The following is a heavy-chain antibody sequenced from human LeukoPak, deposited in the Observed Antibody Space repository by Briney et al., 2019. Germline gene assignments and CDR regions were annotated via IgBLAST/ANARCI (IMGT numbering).Heavy chain of an antibody. D-gene: IGHD1-20*01. J-gene: IGHJ3*02. CDR3: TRNNWNDPGFNI. CDR2: IDSGGSTT. Sequence: GGSLRLSCAASGFTFSSYWMHWVRQAPGEVLVWVSRIDSGGSTTNYADSVKGRFTISRDNAKNTLYLQMNSLRAEDTAVYYCTRNNWNDPGFNIWGQGTMVTVSS. CDR1: GFTFSSYW. V-gene: IGHV3-74*01.